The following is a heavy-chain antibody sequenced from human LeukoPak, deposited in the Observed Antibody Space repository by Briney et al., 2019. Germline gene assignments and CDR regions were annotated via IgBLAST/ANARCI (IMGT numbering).Heavy chain of an antibody. CDR2: IKPNSGDT. CDR1: GYSFTDYC. D-gene: IGHD3-3*01. CDR3: ARDHLDDFWSGALYYCYGMDV. Sequence: ASVKVSCKASGYSFTDYCMHWVRQVPGQGLEWMGWIKPNSGDTKCAQKFQGGVTMTRDTSISTAYMELSSLRSDDTAVYYCARDHLDDFWSGALYYCYGMDVWGQGTTVTVSS. J-gene: IGHJ6*02. V-gene: IGHV1-2*02.